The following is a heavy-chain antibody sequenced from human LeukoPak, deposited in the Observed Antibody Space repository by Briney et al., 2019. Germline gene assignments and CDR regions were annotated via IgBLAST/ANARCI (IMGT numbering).Heavy chain of an antibody. V-gene: IGHV3-11*01. Sequence: PGGSLRLSCAASGFTFSDYYMSWIRQAPGKGLEWVSYISSSGSTIYYADSVKGRFTISRDNAKNSLYLQMNSLRAEDTAVYYCARDIVGARMIDAFDIWGQGTMVTVSS. J-gene: IGHJ3*02. CDR1: GFTFSDYY. CDR3: ARDIVGARMIDAFDI. CDR2: ISSSGSTI. D-gene: IGHD1-26*01.